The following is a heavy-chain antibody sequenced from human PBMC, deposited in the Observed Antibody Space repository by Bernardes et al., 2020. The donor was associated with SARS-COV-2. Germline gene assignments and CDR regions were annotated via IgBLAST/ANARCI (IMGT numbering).Heavy chain of an antibody. J-gene: IGHJ6*02. Sequence: SETLSLTCAVYGGSFSDYYWTWIRQPPGKGLEWIGEVKHSGSTNYNPSLKSRVSISVDTSKNQFSLKVSSVTAADTAVYYCARGVARGVAEAGNYYGMDVWGQGTTVTVSS. D-gene: IGHD6-13*01. V-gene: IGHV4-34*01. CDR1: GGSFSDYY. CDR2: VKHSGST. CDR3: ARGVARGVAEAGNYYGMDV.